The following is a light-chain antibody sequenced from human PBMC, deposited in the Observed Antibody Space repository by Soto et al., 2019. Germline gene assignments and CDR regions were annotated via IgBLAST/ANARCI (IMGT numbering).Light chain of an antibody. J-gene: IGKJ2*01. CDR3: QQSDSSPPT. CDR1: QSITIY. CDR2: AAS. Sequence: DIQMTQSPSSLSASVGDRVTITCRASQSITIYLNWYQRKPGKAPKLLIYAASNLQSDVPSRFSGSGSGTDFTLTISSLQPEDIATYYCQQSDSSPPTFGPGTKLEIK. V-gene: IGKV1-39*01.